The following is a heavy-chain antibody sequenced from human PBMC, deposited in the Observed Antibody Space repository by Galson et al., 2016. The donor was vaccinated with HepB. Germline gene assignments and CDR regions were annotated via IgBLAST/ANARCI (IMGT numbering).Heavy chain of an antibody. CDR2: IITMFGTS. CDR3: ATFQWDGELLFYFDS. V-gene: IGHV1-69*13. Sequence: SVKVSCKASGGSFSSYAISWVRQAPGQGLEWMGGIITMFGTSNYAQKSQGRVTITADESTSTAYMELSSLRSEDTALYYCATFQWDGELLFYFDSWGQGTLVTVSS. J-gene: IGHJ4*02. D-gene: IGHD1-7*01. CDR1: GGSFSSYA.